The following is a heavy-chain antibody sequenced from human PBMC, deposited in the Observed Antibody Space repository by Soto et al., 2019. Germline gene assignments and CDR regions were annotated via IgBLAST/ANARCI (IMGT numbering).Heavy chain of an antibody. D-gene: IGHD3-10*01. Sequence: AASVKVSCKASGGTFSSYAISWVRQAPGQGLEWMGGIIPIFGTANYAQKFQGRVTITADKSTSTAYMELSSLRSEDTAVYYCARGELWFGELFGASDYYYYGMDVWGQGTTVTVSS. CDR1: GGTFSSYA. CDR2: IIPIFGTA. J-gene: IGHJ6*02. CDR3: ARGELWFGELFGASDYYYYGMDV. V-gene: IGHV1-69*06.